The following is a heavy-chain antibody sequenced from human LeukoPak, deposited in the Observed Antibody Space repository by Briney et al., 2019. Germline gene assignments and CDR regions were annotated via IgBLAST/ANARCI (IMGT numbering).Heavy chain of an antibody. V-gene: IGHV3-30*02. D-gene: IGHD2-2*01. CDR3: AKGAYCSSTSCYAPDAFDI. J-gene: IGHJ3*02. CDR2: IRYDGSNK. CDR1: GFTVSSNY. Sequence: GGSLRLSCAASGFTVSSNYMSWVRQAPGRGLEWVAFIRYDGSNKYYADSVKGRFTISRDNSKNTLYLQMNSLRAEDTAVYYCAKGAYCSSTSCYAPDAFDIWGQGTMVTVSS.